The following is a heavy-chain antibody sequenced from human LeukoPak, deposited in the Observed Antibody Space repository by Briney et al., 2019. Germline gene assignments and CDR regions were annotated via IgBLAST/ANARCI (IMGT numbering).Heavy chain of an antibody. CDR2: ISYDGSNK. CDR3: ARGRSVGTPLDY. D-gene: IGHD1-26*01. J-gene: IGHJ4*02. CDR1: GFTFSSYA. Sequence: GGSLRLSCAASGFTFSSYAMHWVRQAPGKGLEWVAVISYDGSNKYYADSVKGRFTISRDNSKNTLYLQMNSLRAEDTAVYYCARGRSVGTPLDYWGQGTLVTVSS. V-gene: IGHV3-30-3*01.